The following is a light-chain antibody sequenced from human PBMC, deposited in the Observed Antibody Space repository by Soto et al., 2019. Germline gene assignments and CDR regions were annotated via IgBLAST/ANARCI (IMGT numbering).Light chain of an antibody. CDR2: NIE. Sequence: QTVVTQEASLSVSPGGTVTLTCGLNSGSVSTSHYPSWYQQTPGQPPRTLILNIEGRPSGVPERFSGTIIGRRAALTITGAQSEDESDYYCMLSVGTGVWVFGGGTKLTVL. CDR1: SGSVSTSHY. CDR3: MLSVGTGVWV. V-gene: IGLV8-61*01. J-gene: IGLJ3*02.